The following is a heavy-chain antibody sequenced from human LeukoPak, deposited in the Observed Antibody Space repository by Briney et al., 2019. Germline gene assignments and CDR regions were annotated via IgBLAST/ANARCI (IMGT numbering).Heavy chain of an antibody. D-gene: IGHD5-12*01. CDR3: AKTGLREIAFDI. Sequence: GGSLRLSCAASGFTFSSYAMSWVRQAPGKGLEWVSAISGSGGSTYYADSVKGRFTISRDNSRNTLYLQMNSLRAEDTAVYYCAKTGLREIAFDIWGQGTMVTVSS. J-gene: IGHJ3*02. V-gene: IGHV3-23*01. CDR1: GFTFSSYA. CDR2: ISGSGGST.